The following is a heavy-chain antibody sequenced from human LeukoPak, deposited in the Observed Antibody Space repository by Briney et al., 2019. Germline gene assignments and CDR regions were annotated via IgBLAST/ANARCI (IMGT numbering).Heavy chain of an antibody. Sequence: ASVKVSCKASGYIFADYYMHWVRQAPGQELEWMGWINPNSGGTNYAQKFQGRVTMTRDTSISTAYMELSRLRSDDTAVYYCATLTSSWLAFDYWGQGTLVTVSS. V-gene: IGHV1-2*02. CDR2: INPNSGGT. J-gene: IGHJ4*02. CDR3: ATLTSSWLAFDY. CDR1: GYIFADYY. D-gene: IGHD6-13*01.